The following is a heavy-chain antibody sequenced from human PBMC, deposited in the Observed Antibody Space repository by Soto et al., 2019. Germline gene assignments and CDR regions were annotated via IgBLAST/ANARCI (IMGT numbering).Heavy chain of an antibody. J-gene: IGHJ3*01. CDR3: ARGDRGAFDL. V-gene: IGHV3-74*01. D-gene: IGHD1-26*01. CDR2: IHSDGSST. CDR1: GFTFSYYW. Sequence: EVPRVESGGGLVQPGESLRLSCAASGFTFSYYWMHWVRQAPGKGLVWVSRIHSDGSSTTYADSVKGRFTISRDNARNTLYLQMNSLRAEDTAVYYCARGDRGAFDLWGQGTVLTVSS.